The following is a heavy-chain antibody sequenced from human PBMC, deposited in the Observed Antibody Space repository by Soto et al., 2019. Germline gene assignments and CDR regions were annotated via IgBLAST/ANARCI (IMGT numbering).Heavy chain of an antibody. CDR3: ARVYGRWGDANNYFDP. CDR2: IYPSDSDA. J-gene: IGHJ5*02. CDR1: GYTFTSHW. V-gene: IGHV5-51*04. D-gene: IGHD3-10*01. Sequence: GESLKISCKGSGYTFTSHWIAWVRQMPGKGLEWMGIIYPSDSDARYSPSFQGQVTMSADEPINTAYLQWSSLKSSDTAMYYCARVYGRWGDANNYFDPWGQGTLVTVSS.